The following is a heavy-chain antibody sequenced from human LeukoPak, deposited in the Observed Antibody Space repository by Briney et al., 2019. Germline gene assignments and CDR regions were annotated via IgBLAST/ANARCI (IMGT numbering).Heavy chain of an antibody. V-gene: IGHV3-23*01. Sequence: GGSLRLSCAASGFTFSSYAMSRVRQAPGKGLEWVSAISGGGGSTYYADSVKGRFTVSRDNSKNTLYLQMNSLRAEDTAVYYCAKGYCSSTSCYFHYYGMDVWGQGTTVTVSS. D-gene: IGHD2-2*01. CDR1: GFTFSSYA. J-gene: IGHJ6*02. CDR3: AKGYCSSTSCYFHYYGMDV. CDR2: ISGGGGST.